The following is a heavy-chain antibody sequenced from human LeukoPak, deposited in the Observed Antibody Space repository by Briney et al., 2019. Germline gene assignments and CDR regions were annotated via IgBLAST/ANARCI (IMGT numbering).Heavy chain of an antibody. D-gene: IGHD3/OR15-3a*01. V-gene: IGHV3-11*04. CDR3: AGESEYDFWTGSYLEH. CDR2: ITGTSKSI. J-gene: IGHJ4*02. Sequence: GGSLRLSCAASGITFSDHYMSWIRQAPGKGLEWVSSITGTSKSIYYADSVKGRFTISRDNAKNSLYLQINSLRVEDTAVYFCAGESEYDFWTGSYLEHWGQGTVVTVSS. CDR1: GITFSDHY.